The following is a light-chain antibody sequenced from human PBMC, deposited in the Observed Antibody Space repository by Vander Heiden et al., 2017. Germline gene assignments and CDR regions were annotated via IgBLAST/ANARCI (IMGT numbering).Light chain of an antibody. Sequence: SSELTQDPAVAVALGQTVRITCQGASLRSYYASWYQQNPVPSPVLVIYGKHTRPSWIPDRFSGSSSGNTASFTLTGAQAEDEADYYCNSRDSSGNHVVFGGGTKMTVL. V-gene: IGLV3-19*01. J-gene: IGLJ2*01. CDR2: GKH. CDR3: NSRDSSGNHVV. CDR1: SLRSYY.